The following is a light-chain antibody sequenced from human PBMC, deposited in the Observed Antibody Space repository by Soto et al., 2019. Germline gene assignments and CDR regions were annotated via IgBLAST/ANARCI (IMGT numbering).Light chain of an antibody. CDR1: QSVDTN. V-gene: IGKV3-15*01. J-gene: IGKJ2*01. Sequence: EVVMTQSPATLSVSPGDRATLSCRASQSVDTNVAWYQQKPGQAPRLLVHSASTRATGIPARFTGIGSGTDFTLTISGLQSDDFAVYYCQQYYNWPPYTFGQETKVQIK. CDR2: SAS. CDR3: QQYYNWPPYT.